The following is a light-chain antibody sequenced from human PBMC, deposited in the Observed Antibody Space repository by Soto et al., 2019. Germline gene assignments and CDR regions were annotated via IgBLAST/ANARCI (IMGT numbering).Light chain of an antibody. Sequence: EIVLTQSPGTLSLSPGERATLSCRASQSVSSTFLAWYQQKPGQAPRLLIFGVSNRATGIPDRFSGSGSGTDFTLNIRRLEPEDFAVYYCGQFVSAPPRTFGQGTKVEIK. CDR1: QSVSSTF. CDR3: GQFVSAPPRT. V-gene: IGKV3-20*01. J-gene: IGKJ1*01. CDR2: GVS.